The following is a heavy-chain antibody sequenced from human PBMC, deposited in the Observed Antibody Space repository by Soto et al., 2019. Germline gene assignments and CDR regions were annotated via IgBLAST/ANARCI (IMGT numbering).Heavy chain of an antibody. D-gene: IGHD2-8*01. CDR1: GGSISSSNW. V-gene: IGHV4-4*02. Sequence: ETLSLTCAVSGGSISSSNWWSWVRQPPGKGLEWIGEIYHSGSTNYNPSLKSRVTISVDTSKNQFPLKLSSVTAADTAVYYCARSELNGVCYYDYWGQGTLVTVSS. CDR3: ARSELNGVCYYDY. J-gene: IGHJ4*02. CDR2: IYHSGST.